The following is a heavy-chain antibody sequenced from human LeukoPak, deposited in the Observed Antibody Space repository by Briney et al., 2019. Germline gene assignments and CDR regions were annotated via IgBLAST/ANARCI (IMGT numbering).Heavy chain of an antibody. D-gene: IGHD2-2*02. CDR2: IKQDGSEK. J-gene: IGHJ4*02. CDR3: ARVPGYCSSTSCYNNDY. V-gene: IGHV3-7*01. Sequence: GGSLRLSCAASGFTFSSYWMNWVRQAPGKGLEWVANIKQDGSEKYYVDSVKGRFTISRDNAKNSLYLQMNSLRAEDTAVYYCARVPGYCSSTSCYNNDYWGQGTLVTVSS. CDR1: GFTFSSYW.